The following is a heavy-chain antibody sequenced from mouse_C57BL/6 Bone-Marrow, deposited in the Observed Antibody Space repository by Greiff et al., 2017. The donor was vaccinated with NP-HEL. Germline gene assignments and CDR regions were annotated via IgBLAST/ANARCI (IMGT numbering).Heavy chain of an antibody. J-gene: IGHJ4*01. CDR1: GYTFTSYW. CDR2: INPSSGYT. V-gene: IGHV1-7*01. CDR3: AREEILLRYNAMDY. D-gene: IGHD1-1*01. Sequence: VQLQQSGAELAKPGASVKLSCKASGYTFTSYWMHWVQQRPGQGLEWIGYINPSSGYTKYNQKFKDKATLTADKSSSTAYMQLSSLTYEDSADYYCAREEILLRYNAMDYWGQGTSVTVSS.